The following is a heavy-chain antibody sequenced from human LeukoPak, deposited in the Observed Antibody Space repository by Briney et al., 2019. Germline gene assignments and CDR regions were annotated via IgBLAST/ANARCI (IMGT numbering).Heavy chain of an antibody. D-gene: IGHD3-22*01. CDR1: GFTFSSYS. V-gene: IGHV3-21*01. Sequence: KSGGSLRLSCAASGFTFSSYSMNWVRQAPGKGLEWVSSISSSSSYIYYADSVKVRFTISRDNAKNSLYLQMNSLRAEDTAVYYCARDLAPYYYDSSGYYSGPCDYWGQGTLVTVSS. J-gene: IGHJ4*02. CDR3: ARDLAPYYYDSSGYYSGPCDY. CDR2: ISSSSSYI.